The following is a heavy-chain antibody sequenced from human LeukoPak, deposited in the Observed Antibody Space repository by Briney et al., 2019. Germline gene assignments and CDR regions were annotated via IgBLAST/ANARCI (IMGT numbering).Heavy chain of an antibody. D-gene: IGHD6-13*01. CDR3: AKAYSSSYYNWFDP. J-gene: IGHJ5*02. CDR2: INSDGSSP. Sequence: GGSLRLSCAASGFTFSTSWMHWVRQDPEKGLVWVSRINSDGSSPSYADSVRGRFTISRDNAKSTLYLQMNSLRVEDTAVYYCAKAYSSSYYNWFDPWGQGTLVTVSS. V-gene: IGHV3-74*01. CDR1: GFTFSTSW.